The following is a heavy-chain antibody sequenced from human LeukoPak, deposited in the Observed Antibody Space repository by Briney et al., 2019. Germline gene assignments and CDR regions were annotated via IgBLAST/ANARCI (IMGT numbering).Heavy chain of an antibody. CDR3: ARGAIVKGTVTTAPDY. Sequence: GASVKVSCKASGYTFTSYDINWVRQATGQGLEWMGWMNPNSGNTGYAQKFQGRVTITRNTSISTAYMELSSLRSEDTAVYYCARGAIVKGTVTTAPDYWGQGTLVTVSS. CDR2: MNPNSGNT. D-gene: IGHD4-17*01. J-gene: IGHJ4*02. CDR1: GYTFTSYD. V-gene: IGHV1-8*03.